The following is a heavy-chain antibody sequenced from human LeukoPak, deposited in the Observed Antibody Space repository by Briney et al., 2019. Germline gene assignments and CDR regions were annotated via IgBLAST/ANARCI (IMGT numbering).Heavy chain of an antibody. D-gene: IGHD3-10*01. CDR2: ISGSGGST. V-gene: IGHV3-23*01. CDR3: ARGRGVIYGYFDY. Sequence: GGSLRPSCAASGFTFSSYGMSWVRQAPGKGLEWVSAISGSGGSTYYADSVKGRFTISRDNSKNTLYLQMNSLRAEDTAVYYCARGRGVIYGYFDYWGQGTLVTVSS. CDR1: GFTFSSYG. J-gene: IGHJ4*02.